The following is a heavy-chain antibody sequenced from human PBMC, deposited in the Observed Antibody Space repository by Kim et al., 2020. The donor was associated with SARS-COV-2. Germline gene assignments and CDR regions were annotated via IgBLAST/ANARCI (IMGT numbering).Heavy chain of an antibody. CDR2: ISYDGSNK. CDR1: GFTFSSYA. D-gene: IGHD2-2*01. Sequence: GGSLRLSCAASGFTFSSYAMHWVRQAPGKGLEWVAVISYDGSNKYYADSVKGRFTISRDNSKNTLYLQMNSLRAEDTAVYYCANTFSIVVVPAAKGYYYGMDVWGQGTTVTVSS. V-gene: IGHV3-30*04. J-gene: IGHJ6*02. CDR3: ANTFSIVVVPAAKGYYYGMDV.